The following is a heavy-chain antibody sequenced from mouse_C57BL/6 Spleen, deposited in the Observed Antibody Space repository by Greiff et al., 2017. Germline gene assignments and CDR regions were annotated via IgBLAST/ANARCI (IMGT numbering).Heavy chain of an antibody. D-gene: IGHD1-1*01. CDR2: IDPSDSYT. CDR3: ARDGDYYGSSPRV. Sequence: VKLLESGAELVWPGTSVKLSCKASGYTFTSYWMHWVKQRPGQGLEWIGVIDPSDSYTNYNQKFKGKATLTVDTSSSTAYMQLSSLTSEVSAVYCCARDGDYYGSSPRVWGTGTTVTVSS. CDR1: GYTFTSYW. J-gene: IGHJ1*03. V-gene: IGHV1-59*01.